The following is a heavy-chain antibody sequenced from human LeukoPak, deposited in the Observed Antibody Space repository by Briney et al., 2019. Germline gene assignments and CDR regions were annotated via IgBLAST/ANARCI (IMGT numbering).Heavy chain of an antibody. D-gene: IGHD4-17*01. Sequence: GGSLRLSCAASGFTFSSYAMSWVRQAPGKGLEWVSAISGSGGSTYYADSVKGRFTISRDNSKNTLYLQMNSLRAEDTAVYYCAKDPYVYGDIYIYSPFGYWGQGTLVTVSS. V-gene: IGHV3-23*01. J-gene: IGHJ4*02. CDR3: AKDPYVYGDIYIYSPFGY. CDR1: GFTFSSYA. CDR2: ISGSGGST.